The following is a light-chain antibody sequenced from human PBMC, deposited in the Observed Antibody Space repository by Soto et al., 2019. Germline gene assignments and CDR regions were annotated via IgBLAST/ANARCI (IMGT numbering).Light chain of an antibody. CDR2: GAS. J-gene: IGKJ1*01. CDR1: QSVSSSF. Sequence: EIVLTQSPGTLFLSPGERATLSCRASQSVSSSFLAWYQQKPGQAPRLLMYGASSRATGIPDRFSGSGSGTDFTLTISRLEPEDFAVYYCQQYGNSPQTFGQGTK. CDR3: QQYGNSPQT. V-gene: IGKV3-20*01.